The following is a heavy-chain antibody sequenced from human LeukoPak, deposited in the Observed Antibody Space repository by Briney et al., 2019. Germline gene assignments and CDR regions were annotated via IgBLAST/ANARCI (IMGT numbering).Heavy chain of an antibody. D-gene: IGHD6-13*01. CDR3: ARGGGRYSSSWEIDY. J-gene: IGHJ4*02. Sequence: GASVKVSCKASGGTFSSYAISWVRQAPGQGLEWMGGIIPIFGTANYAQKFQGRVTITADKSTSTAYMDLSSLRSDDTAVYYCARGGGRYSSSWEIDYWGQGTLVTVSS. CDR1: GGTFSSYA. CDR2: IIPIFGTA. V-gene: IGHV1-69*06.